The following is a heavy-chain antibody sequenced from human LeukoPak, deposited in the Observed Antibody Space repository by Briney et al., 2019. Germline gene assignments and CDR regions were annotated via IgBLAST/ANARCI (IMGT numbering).Heavy chain of an antibody. CDR2: ISGSGGST. J-gene: IGHJ5*02. CDR3: AKDSRIWFGELFDWFDP. V-gene: IGHV3-23*01. D-gene: IGHD3-10*01. CDR1: GFTFSSYG. Sequence: GGTLRLSCAASGFTFSSYGMSWVRQAPGKGLEWVSAISGSGGSTYYADSVKGRFTISRDNSKNTLYLQMNSLRAEDTAVYYCAKDSRIWFGELFDWFDPWGQGTLVTVSS.